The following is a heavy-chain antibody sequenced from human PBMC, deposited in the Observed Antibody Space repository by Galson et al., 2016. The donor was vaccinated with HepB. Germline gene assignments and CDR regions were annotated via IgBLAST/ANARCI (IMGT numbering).Heavy chain of an antibody. Sequence: SLRLSCAASGFTFSSHTMHWVRQAPGKGLEWVAVISSEGSRTDYADSVKGRFTISRDISKNTVSLQMNSLRVIDTAVYYCARDNYGYGNYLDSWGQGTLVTVSS. V-gene: IGHV3-30-3*01. CDR1: GFTFSSHT. D-gene: IGHD3-16*01. CDR3: ARDNYGYGNYLDS. CDR2: ISSEGSRT. J-gene: IGHJ4*02.